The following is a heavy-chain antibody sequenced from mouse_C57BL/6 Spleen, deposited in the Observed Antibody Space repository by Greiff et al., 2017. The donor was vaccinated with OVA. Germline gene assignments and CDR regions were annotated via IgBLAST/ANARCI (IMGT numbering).Heavy chain of an antibody. V-gene: IGHV1-59*01. D-gene: IGHD1-1*01. CDR3: ARGYYYGSSYPMDY. Sequence: QVQLQQPGAELVRPGTSVKLSCKASGYTFTSYWLHWVQQRPGQGLEWIGVIDPSDSYTNYHQKFKGKATLPVNTSSSTAYMQLSSLTSADSAVYYCARGYYYGSSYPMDYWGQGTSVTVSS. J-gene: IGHJ4*01. CDR2: IDPSDSYT. CDR1: GYTFTSYW.